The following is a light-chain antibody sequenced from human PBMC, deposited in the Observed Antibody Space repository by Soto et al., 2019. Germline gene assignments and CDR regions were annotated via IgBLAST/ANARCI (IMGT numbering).Light chain of an antibody. V-gene: IGKV1-39*01. J-gene: IGKJ4*01. CDR2: GAS. CDR1: QSVSTY. CDR3: QEGSTLLT. Sequence: DIQMTQSPSSLSTSVGDRVTITCRTSQSVSTYLNWYQQRPGKAPKLLIYGASSLQSGVPSRFSGSGSGTHITLTISSLQPEDFATYYCQEGSTLLTFGGGTKVDNK.